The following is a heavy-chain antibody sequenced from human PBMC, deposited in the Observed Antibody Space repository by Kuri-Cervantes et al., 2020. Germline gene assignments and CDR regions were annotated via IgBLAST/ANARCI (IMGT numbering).Heavy chain of an antibody. Sequence: GGSLRLSCKGSGDSFTSYWIGWVRQMPGKGLEWMGIIYPGDSDTRYSPSFRGQVTISADKSISTVYLQWSSLKASDTAMYCCARLYVEYFDYWGQGTLVTVSS. D-gene: IGHD3-16*01. J-gene: IGHJ4*02. CDR3: ARLYVEYFDY. CDR1: GDSFTSYW. V-gene: IGHV5-51*01. CDR2: IYPGDSDT.